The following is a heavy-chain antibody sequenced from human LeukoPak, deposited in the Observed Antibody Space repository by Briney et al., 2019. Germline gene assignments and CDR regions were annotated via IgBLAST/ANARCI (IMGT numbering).Heavy chain of an antibody. CDR3: AGFVYSGSSDY. D-gene: IGHD1-26*01. CDR1: GGSISSSSYY. CDR2: IYYSGST. J-gene: IGHJ4*02. Sequence: SETLSLTCTVSGGSISSSSYYWGWIRQPPGKGLEWIGSIYYSGSTYYNPSLKSRVTISVDTSKNQFSLKLSSVTAADTAVYYCAGFVYSGSSDYWGQGTLVTASS. V-gene: IGHV4-39*01.